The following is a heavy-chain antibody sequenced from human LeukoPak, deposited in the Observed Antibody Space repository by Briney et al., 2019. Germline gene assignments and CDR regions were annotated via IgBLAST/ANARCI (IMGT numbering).Heavy chain of an antibody. Sequence: SVKVSCKASGGTFNSYAISWVRQAPGQGLEWMGGIIPIFGTTNYARKFQGRVTITADESTSTAYMELSSLRSEDTAVYYCARNGGASIAAAGLYYYYYYYMDVWGKGTTVTISS. CDR3: ARNGGASIAAAGLYYYYYYYMDV. CDR2: IIPIFGTT. V-gene: IGHV1-69*13. CDR1: GGTFNSYA. J-gene: IGHJ6*03. D-gene: IGHD6-13*01.